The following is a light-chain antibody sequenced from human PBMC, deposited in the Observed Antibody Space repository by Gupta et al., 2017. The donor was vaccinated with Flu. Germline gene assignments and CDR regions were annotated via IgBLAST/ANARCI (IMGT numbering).Light chain of an antibody. CDR2: GAS. V-gene: IGKV3-20*01. Sequence: PGTLSLSPGERATLSCRASQSVSSSYLGWYQQKPGQAPRLLIYGASSRATGIPDRFSGSGSGTDFTLTSSRLEPEDFAVYYWQQDGSSLTFGQGTRLEIK. J-gene: IGKJ5*01. CDR3: QQDGSSLT. CDR1: QSVSSSY.